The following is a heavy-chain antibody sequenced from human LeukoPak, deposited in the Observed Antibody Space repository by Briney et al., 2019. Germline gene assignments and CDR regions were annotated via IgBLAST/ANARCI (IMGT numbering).Heavy chain of an antibody. J-gene: IGHJ3*02. CDR1: GFTVSSNY. V-gene: IGHV3-66*01. CDR3: ARDRGPYYDSSGYYRDQAFDI. CDR2: IYSGGST. D-gene: IGHD3-22*01. Sequence: GGSLRLSCAASGFTVSSNYMSWVRQAPGKGLEWVSVIYSGGSTYYADSVKGRFTISRDNSKNTLYLQMNSLRAEDTAVYYCARDRGPYYDSSGYYRDQAFDIWGQGTMVTVSS.